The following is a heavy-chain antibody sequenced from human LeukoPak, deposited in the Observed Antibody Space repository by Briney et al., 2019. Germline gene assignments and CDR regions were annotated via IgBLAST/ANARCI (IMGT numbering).Heavy chain of an antibody. CDR3: ARDTISAHFDY. Sequence: SETLSLTCTVSDGSLSSYYWSWIRQPAGKGLEWIGRIYTSGSTSYNPSLKSRVTMSVDTSKKQFSLKLSSVTAADTAVYYCARDTISAHFDYWGQGTVVTVSS. V-gene: IGHV4-4*07. CDR1: DGSLSSYY. D-gene: IGHD2-2*01. CDR2: IYTSGST. J-gene: IGHJ4*02.